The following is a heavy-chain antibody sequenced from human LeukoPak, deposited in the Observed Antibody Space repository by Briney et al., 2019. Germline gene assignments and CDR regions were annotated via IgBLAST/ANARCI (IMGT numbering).Heavy chain of an antibody. D-gene: IGHD2-2*02. CDR1: GYTFTGYY. V-gene: IGHV1-2*02. CDR3: ASPHKRYCSSTSCYMVPGY. CDR2: INPNSGGT. J-gene: IGHJ4*02. Sequence: GASVKVSCTASGYTFTGYYMHWVRQAPGHGLEWMGWINPNSGGTNSAQKFHGRVTMTRDTSISTAYMELSRLRSDDTAVYYCASPHKRYCSSTSCYMVPGYWGQGTLVTVSS.